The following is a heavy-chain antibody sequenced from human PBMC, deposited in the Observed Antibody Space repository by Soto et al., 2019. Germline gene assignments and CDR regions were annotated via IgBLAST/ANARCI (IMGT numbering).Heavy chain of an antibody. CDR3: ARSTGWKEVGVYKYGLDV. J-gene: IGHJ6*02. CDR1: GFALSDNW. Sequence: QVQLVESGGGLGKPGGSLRLSCIGSGFALSDNWMTWIRQAPGKGLEWVAHISASGDYSIHADSLKGRFTISRDNARNSLWLQMDSLTAQDTAVYFCARSTGWKEVGVYKYGLDVWGQGTTVIVSS. CDR2: ISASGDYS. V-gene: IGHV3-11*05. D-gene: IGHD2-8*01.